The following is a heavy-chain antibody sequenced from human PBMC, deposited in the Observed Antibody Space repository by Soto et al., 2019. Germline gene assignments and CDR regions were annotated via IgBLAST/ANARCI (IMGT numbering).Heavy chain of an antibody. CDR3: ARHGYSYGGGYFDY. CDR2: IYSGGRA. D-gene: IGHD5-18*01. CDR1: GFTVSSNY. V-gene: IGHV3-66*04. J-gene: IGHJ4*02. Sequence: EVQLVESGGGLVQPGGSLRLSCAASGFTVSSNYRSWVRPAPGKGLEWVSVIYSGGRAYYADSVKGRFTISRDNSKNTLYLQMNSLRAEDTAVYYCARHGYSYGGGYFDYWGQGTLVTVSS.